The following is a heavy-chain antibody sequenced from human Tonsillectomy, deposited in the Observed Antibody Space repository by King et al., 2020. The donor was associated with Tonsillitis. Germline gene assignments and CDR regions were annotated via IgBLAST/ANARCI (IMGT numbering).Heavy chain of an antibody. Sequence: QLVQSGGGLVQPGGSLRLSCSASGFTFSSYAMHWVRQAPGKGLEYVSSISSNGDGTSYADAVKGRFTISRDNSKNTLYLQMSSLRAEDTAVYYCWTMIVVVLTDAEALDIWGQGTMVTVSS. J-gene: IGHJ3*02. CDR2: ISSNGDGT. CDR3: WTMIVVVLTDAEALDI. CDR1: GFTFSSYA. D-gene: IGHD3-22*01. V-gene: IGHV3-64D*06.